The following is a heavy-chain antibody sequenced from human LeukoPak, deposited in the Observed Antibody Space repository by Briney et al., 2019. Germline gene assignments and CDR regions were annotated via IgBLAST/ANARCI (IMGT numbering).Heavy chain of an antibody. CDR2: ISYERAYK. CDR1: GFTFSTYA. V-gene: IGHV3-30*04. J-gene: IGHJ4*02. D-gene: IGHD2-2*01. Sequence: PGRSLRLSCAASGFTFSTYAMLWVRQAPGKGLEGGATISYERAYKFYADSVKGRCTISRDNSINTLDLQMNSLSAEATHVPYCASMGSCTSTTCYHYFEYWGQGTLVIVSS. CDR3: ASMGSCTSTTCYHYFEY.